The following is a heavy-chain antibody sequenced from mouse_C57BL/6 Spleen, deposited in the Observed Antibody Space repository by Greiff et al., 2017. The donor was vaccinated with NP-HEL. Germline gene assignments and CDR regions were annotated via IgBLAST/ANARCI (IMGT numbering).Heavy chain of an antibody. CDR2: IDPENGDT. V-gene: IGHV14-4*01. Sequence: VQLQQSGAELVRPGASVKLSCTASGFNIKDDYMHWVKQRPEQGLEWIGWIDPENGDTEYASKFQGKATITADTSSNTAYLQLSSLTSEDTAVYSCTKTAQATAWFAYWGQGTLVTVSA. CDR1: GFNIKDDY. CDR3: TKTAQATAWFAY. J-gene: IGHJ3*01. D-gene: IGHD3-2*02.